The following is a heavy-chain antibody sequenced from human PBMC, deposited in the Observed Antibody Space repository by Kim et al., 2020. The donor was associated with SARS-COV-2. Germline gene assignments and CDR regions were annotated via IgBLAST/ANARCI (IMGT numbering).Heavy chain of an antibody. V-gene: IGHV4-39*07. D-gene: IGHD3-10*01. CDR1: GGSISSSSYY. CDR3: ARETPPPSYGSNWFDP. Sequence: SETLSLTCTVSGGSISSSSYYWGWIRQPPGKGLEWIGSIYYSGSTYYNPSLKSRVTISVDTSKNQFSLKLSAVTAADTAVYYCARETPPPSYGSNWFDPWGQGTLVTVSS. CDR2: IYYSGST. J-gene: IGHJ5*02.